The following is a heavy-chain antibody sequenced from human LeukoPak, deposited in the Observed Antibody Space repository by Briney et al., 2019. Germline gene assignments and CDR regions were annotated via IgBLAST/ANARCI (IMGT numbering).Heavy chain of an antibody. V-gene: IGHV3-72*01. J-gene: IGHJ6*02. D-gene: IGHD3-16*01. CDR3: ASNVGLGESYGMDV. Sequence: PWGSLTLSCAASGFTFSDHYMDWVRQAPGKGLEWVGRTRNKANSYTTEYAASVKGRVTISRDDSKNSLYLQMNSLKTEDTAVYYCASNVGLGESYGMDVWGQGTTVTVSS. CDR1: GFTFSDHY. CDR2: TRNKANSYTT.